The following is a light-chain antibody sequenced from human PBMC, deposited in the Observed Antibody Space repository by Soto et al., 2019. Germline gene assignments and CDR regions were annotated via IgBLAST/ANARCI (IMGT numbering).Light chain of an antibody. V-gene: IGLV2-11*01. CDR1: SSDVGGYDY. CDR2: GVS. J-gene: IGLJ1*01. CDR3: CSYSDTYTYV. Sequence: QSALTQPRSVSESPGQSVTISCTGTSSDVGGYDYLSWYQQHPGKAPKLLIYGVSERPSGVPDRFSGSKSGSTASLTISGLQAEDEADYYCCSYSDTYTYVFGTGTRSPS.